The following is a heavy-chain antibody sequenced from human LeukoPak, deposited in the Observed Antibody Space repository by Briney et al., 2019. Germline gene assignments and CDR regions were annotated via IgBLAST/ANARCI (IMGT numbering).Heavy chain of an antibody. CDR3: AKDPRYSDYVNWFDP. CDR1: GFIFRIYA. V-gene: IGHV3-23*01. Sequence: GGSLRLSCAASGFIFRIYAMSWVRQAPGKGLEWVSTISGSGGSTYYADSVKGRFAISRDNSRNTLYLQVNSLRAEDKAVYYCAKDPRYSDYVNWFDPWGQGTLVTVSS. J-gene: IGHJ5*02. CDR2: ISGSGGST. D-gene: IGHD4-11*01.